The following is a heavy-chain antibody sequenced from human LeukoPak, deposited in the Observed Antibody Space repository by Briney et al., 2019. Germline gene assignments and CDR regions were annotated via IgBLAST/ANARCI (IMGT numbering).Heavy chain of an antibody. D-gene: IGHD7-27*01. CDR1: GFTFGDYA. CDR3: TSCVTGDRGDY. CDR2: FRSKAYGGTT. Sequence: PGGSLRLSCTASGFTFGDYAMSWVRQAPGKGLEWVGFFRSKAYGGTTEYAASVKGRFTISRDDSKSIAYLQMNSLKTEDTAVYYCTSCVTGDRGDYWGQGTLVTVSS. J-gene: IGHJ4*02. V-gene: IGHV3-49*04.